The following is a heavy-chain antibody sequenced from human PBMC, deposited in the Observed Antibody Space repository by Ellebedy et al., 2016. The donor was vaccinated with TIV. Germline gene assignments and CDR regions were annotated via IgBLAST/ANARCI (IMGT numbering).Heavy chain of an antibody. V-gene: IGHV4-34*01. CDR2: INHSGST. CDR1: GASFSGYY. CDR3: ARLCSSGGSCWGKSWFDP. D-gene: IGHD2-15*01. J-gene: IGHJ5*02. Sequence: SETLSLTCGVYGASFSGYYWTWIRQPPGKGLEWIGEINHSGSTNYNPSLKSRVTISVDTSKNQFSLKLSSVTAADTAVYYCARLCSSGGSCWGKSWFDPWGQGTLVTVSS.